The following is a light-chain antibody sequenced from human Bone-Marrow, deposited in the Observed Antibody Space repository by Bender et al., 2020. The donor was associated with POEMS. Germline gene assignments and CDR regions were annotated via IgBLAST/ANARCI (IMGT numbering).Light chain of an antibody. Sequence: NLMLTQPHSVSGSPGQTITISCTRSSGNIASNYVQWYQQRPGGSPATVIYEDRKRSSGVPDRFSGSKSGTSASLAISGLQSEDEAHYYCAAWDDYLNGWVFGGGTKLTVL. CDR2: EDR. CDR3: AAWDDYLNGWV. V-gene: IGLV6-57*01. J-gene: IGLJ3*02. CDR1: SGNIASNY.